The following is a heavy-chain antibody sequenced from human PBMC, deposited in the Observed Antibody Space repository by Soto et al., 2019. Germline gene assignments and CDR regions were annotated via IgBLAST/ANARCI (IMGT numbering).Heavy chain of an antibody. CDR2: IIPIFGTA. CDR3: ARGLGSCYFSGGSCPNPTEYYYYGMDV. Sequence: SVKVSCKASGGTFSSYAISWVRQAPGQGLEWMGGIIPIFGTANYAQKFQGRVTITADESTSTAYMELSSLSSEDTAVYYCARGLGSCYFSGGSCPNPTEYYYYGMDVWGQGTTVTVSS. CDR1: GGTFSSYA. D-gene: IGHD2-15*01. J-gene: IGHJ6*02. V-gene: IGHV1-69*13.